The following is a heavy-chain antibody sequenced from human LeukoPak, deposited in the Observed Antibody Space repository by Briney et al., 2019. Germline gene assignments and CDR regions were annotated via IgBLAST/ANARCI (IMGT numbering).Heavy chain of an antibody. CDR2: INPSGGST. Sequence: ASVKVSCEASGYTFTSYYMHWVRQAPGQGLEWMGIINPSGGSTSYAQKFQGRVTMTRDMSTSTVYMELSSLRSEDTAVYYCARNSVPDPPQQQLVRGEIDYWGQGTLVTVSS. V-gene: IGHV1-46*01. J-gene: IGHJ4*02. D-gene: IGHD6-13*01. CDR3: ARNSVPDPPQQQLVRGEIDY. CDR1: GYTFTSYY.